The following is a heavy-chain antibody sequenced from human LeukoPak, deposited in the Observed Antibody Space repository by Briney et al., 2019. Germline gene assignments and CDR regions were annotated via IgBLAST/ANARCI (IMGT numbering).Heavy chain of an antibody. CDR1: GFTFSSYG. CDR3: ARPVVAATTPDTFDI. CDR2: IRYDGSNK. D-gene: IGHD2-15*01. V-gene: IGHV3-30*02. J-gene: IGHJ3*02. Sequence: GGSLRLSCAASGFTFSSYGMHWVRQAPGKGLEWVTFIRYDGSNKYYADSVKGRFTISRDNSKNTLNLHMNSLRAEDTAVYYCARPVVAATTPDTFDIWGQGTMVTVSS.